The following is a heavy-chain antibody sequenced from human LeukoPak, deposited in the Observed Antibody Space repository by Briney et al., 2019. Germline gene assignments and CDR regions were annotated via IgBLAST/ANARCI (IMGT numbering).Heavy chain of an antibody. Sequence: SETLSLTYAVYGGSFSGYYWSWIRQPPGKGLEWIGEINHSGSTNYNPSLKSRVTISVDTSKNQFSLKLSSVTAADTAVYYCAREMTTVTKDDYWGQGTLVTVSS. V-gene: IGHV4-34*01. CDR3: AREMTTVTKDDY. CDR1: GGSFSGYY. CDR2: INHSGST. D-gene: IGHD4-17*01. J-gene: IGHJ4*02.